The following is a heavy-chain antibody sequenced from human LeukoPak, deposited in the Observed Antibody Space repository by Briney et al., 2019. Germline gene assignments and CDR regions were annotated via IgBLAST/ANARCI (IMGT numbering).Heavy chain of an antibody. Sequence: SETLSLTCTVSGGSISSYYWSWIRQPPGKGLGWIGYIYTSGGTNYNPSLKSRVTISVDPSKNHFSRKLSSVTAADTAVDYCARHNWNYASGAFDIWGQGTMVTVSS. CDR2: IYTSGGT. CDR3: ARHNWNYASGAFDI. V-gene: IGHV4-4*09. CDR1: GGSISSYY. J-gene: IGHJ3*02. D-gene: IGHD1-7*01.